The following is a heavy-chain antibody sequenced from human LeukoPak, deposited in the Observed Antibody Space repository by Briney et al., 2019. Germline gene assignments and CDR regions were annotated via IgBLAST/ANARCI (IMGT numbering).Heavy chain of an antibody. V-gene: IGHV4-38-2*01. D-gene: IGHD6-13*01. CDR2: IYHSGGT. CDR1: GDSISSGYY. CDR3: ARRQSSSWYGEGWCDP. Sequence: PSETLSLTCGVSGDSISSGYYWDWIRQPPGKGLELIGSIYHSGGTYYNPSFKSRVIISVDTSKNQFSLKLSSVTAADTAVYYCARRQSSSWYGEGWCDPWGQGTLVTVSS. J-gene: IGHJ5*02.